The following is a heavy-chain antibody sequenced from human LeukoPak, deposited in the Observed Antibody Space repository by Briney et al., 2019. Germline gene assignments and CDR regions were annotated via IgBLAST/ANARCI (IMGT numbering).Heavy chain of an antibody. Sequence: GGSLRLSCAASGFTFSSYEMNWVRQAPGKGLEWVANIKQDGSERYYVDSVKGRFTISRDNAKNSLSLQMNSLRVEDTAVYYCARNREYYYYMDVWGKGTTVTVSS. CDR2: IKQDGSER. D-gene: IGHD1-26*01. V-gene: IGHV3-7*01. CDR3: ARNREYYYYMDV. CDR1: GFTFSSYE. J-gene: IGHJ6*03.